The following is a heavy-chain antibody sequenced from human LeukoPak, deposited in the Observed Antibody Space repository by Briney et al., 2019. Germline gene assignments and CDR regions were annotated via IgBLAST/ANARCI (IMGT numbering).Heavy chain of an antibody. D-gene: IGHD2-2*01. CDR2: IYYSGST. CDR1: GGSISSSSYY. J-gene: IGHJ5*02. Sequence: SETLSLTCTVSGGSISSSSYYWGWIRQPPGKGLEWIGSIYYSGSTYYNPSLKSRVTISVDTSKNQFSLKLSSVTAADTAVYYCARAPGGCSSTSCYHRFDPWGQGTLVTVFS. V-gene: IGHV4-39*07. CDR3: ARAPGGCSSTSCYHRFDP.